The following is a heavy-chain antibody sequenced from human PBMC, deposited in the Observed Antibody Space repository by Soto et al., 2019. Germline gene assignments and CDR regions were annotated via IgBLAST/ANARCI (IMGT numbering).Heavy chain of an antibody. Sequence: EVQLVESGGGLVKPGGSLRVSCTASGFTFSSYTMSWVRQAPGKGLERVSSITSRGTYMVYSDSVKGRFTISRDNAKKSAYMQLSSLRAEESAVYYCLREEYDDWGQGTLVTVSS. CDR3: LREEYDD. V-gene: IGHV3-21*01. CDR2: ITSRGTYM. D-gene: IGHD4-17*01. CDR1: GFTFSSYT. J-gene: IGHJ4*02.